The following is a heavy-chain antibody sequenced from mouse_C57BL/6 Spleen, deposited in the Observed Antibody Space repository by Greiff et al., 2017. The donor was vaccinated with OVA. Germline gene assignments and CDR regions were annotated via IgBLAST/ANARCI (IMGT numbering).Heavy chain of an antibody. CDR2: IRNKANGYTT. CDR1: GFTFTDYY. D-gene: IGHD1-1*01. CDR3: ARYWVLRNYAMDY. V-gene: IGHV7-3*01. Sequence: EVMLVESGGGLVQPGGSLSLSCAASGFTFTDYYMSWVRQPPGKALEWLGFIRNKANGYTTEYSASVKGRFTISRDNSQSILYLQMNALRAEDSATYYCARYWVLRNYAMDYWGQGTSVTVSS. J-gene: IGHJ4*01.